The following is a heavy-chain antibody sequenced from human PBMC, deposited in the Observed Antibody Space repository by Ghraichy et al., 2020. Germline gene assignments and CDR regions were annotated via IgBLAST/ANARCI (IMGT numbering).Heavy chain of an antibody. CDR2: INTEKGKT. V-gene: IGHV1-3*04. J-gene: IGHJ3*01. CDR1: GYTFNNYT. CDR3: ARGRNVFNMPVHDAFDV. D-gene: IGHD2-2*01. Sequence: ASVKVSCKASGYTFNNYTLHWLRQAPGQGLKWMGWINTEKGKTKYSPEFQGRVTITRATSASTVLMELSSLTSEDTAIYYCARGRNVFNMPVHDAFDVWGQGTVVSVSS.